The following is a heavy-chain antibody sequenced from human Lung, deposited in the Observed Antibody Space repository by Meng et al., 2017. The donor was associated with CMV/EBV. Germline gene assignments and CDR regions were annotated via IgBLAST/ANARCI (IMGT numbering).Heavy chain of an antibody. V-gene: IGHV1-8*03. CDR3: ARMSYDWDDQESNWFDP. CDR1: YTFTNYD. J-gene: IGHJ5*02. Sequence: YTFTNYDISCVRQSSGQGREWMGWMIPNSGNTCYAQKFQGKVTITRDTSIGTAYMELSSLRSEDTAVYYCARMSYDWDDQESNWFDPWGQGTLVTVSS. D-gene: IGHD1-20*01. CDR2: MIPNSGNT.